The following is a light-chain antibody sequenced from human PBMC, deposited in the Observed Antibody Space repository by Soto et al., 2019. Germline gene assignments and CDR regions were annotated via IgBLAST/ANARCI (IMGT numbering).Light chain of an antibody. CDR3: QEYKTWT. J-gene: IGKJ1*01. Sequence: DIQMTQSPSTLSASIGDRVIITCRASQNIRNLLAWYPQKPGKAPKLLIYDASSLESGAPARFSGSGSGTEFTLTISRLQPEDFATYHCQEYKTWTFGQGTKGDIK. CDR2: DAS. V-gene: IGKV1-5*01. CDR1: QNIRNL.